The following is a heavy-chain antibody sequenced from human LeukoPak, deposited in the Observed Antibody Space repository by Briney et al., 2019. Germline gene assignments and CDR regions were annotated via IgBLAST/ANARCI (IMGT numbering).Heavy chain of an antibody. CDR2: ISYDGSNK. CDR3: ARDPHYYASGSYSLDY. J-gene: IGHJ4*02. Sequence: RGGALRLSCAASGFTFSSYAMHWVRQAPGKGLAWVAVISYDGSNKYYADSVKGRFTISRDNSKNTLDMQMNSLRPEDTAVYYCARDPHYYASGSYSLDYWGQGILVTVSS. V-gene: IGHV3-30-3*01. D-gene: IGHD3-10*01. CDR1: GFTFSSYA.